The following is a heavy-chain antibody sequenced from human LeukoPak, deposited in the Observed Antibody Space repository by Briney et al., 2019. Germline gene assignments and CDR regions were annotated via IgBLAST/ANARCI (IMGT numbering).Heavy chain of an antibody. D-gene: IGHD6-19*01. Sequence: GGSLRPSCAASGFTFSSYSMNWVRQAPGKGLEWVSSISSSSSYIYYADSVKGRFTISRDNSKNTLYLQMNSLRAEDTAVYYCATQRSGWRKLGFDYWGQGTLVTVSS. J-gene: IGHJ4*02. CDR1: GFTFSSYS. CDR3: ATQRSGWRKLGFDY. CDR2: ISSSSSYI. V-gene: IGHV3-21*04.